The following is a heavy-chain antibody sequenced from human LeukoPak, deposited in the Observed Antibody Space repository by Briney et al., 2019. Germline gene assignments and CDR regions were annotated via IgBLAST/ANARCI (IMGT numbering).Heavy chain of an antibody. CDR2: IYTSGST. D-gene: IGHD2-2*02. Sequence: SETLSLTCSVSGASIRSYYWSWIRQPPGKGLEWIGYIYTSGSTNHSPSLKGRVSLSMDTSKNHFSLTLSSVTAAGTAVYYCARGPDIVVVPAAIYYMDVWGKGTTVTVSS. CDR1: GASIRSYY. CDR3: ARGPDIVVVPAAIYYMDV. J-gene: IGHJ6*03. V-gene: IGHV4-4*09.